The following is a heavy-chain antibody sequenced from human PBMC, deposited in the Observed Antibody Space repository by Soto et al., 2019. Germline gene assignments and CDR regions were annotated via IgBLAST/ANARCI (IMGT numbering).Heavy chain of an antibody. D-gene: IGHD6-6*01. CDR1: GYSFTSYW. Sequence: GESLKISCKGSGYSFTSYWIGWVRQMPGKGLEWMGIIYPGDSDTRYSPSFQGQVTISADKSISTAYLQWSSLKASDTAMYYCARHTRRYSSSPLRYCYMDVWGKGTTVTVSS. CDR2: IYPGDSDT. J-gene: IGHJ6*03. V-gene: IGHV5-51*01. CDR3: ARHTRRYSSSPLRYCYMDV.